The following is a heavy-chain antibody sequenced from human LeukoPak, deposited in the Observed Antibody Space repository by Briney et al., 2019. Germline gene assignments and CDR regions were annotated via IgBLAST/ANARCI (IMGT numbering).Heavy chain of an antibody. CDR3: ARGCMLYPDPPSDAFDI. V-gene: IGHV4-59*12. D-gene: IGHD2-8*01. Sequence: SETLSLTCTVSGGSISSYYWSWIRQPPGKGLEWIGYIYYSGSTNYNPSLKSRVTISVDTSKNQFSLKLSSVTAADTAVYYCARGCMLYPDPPSDAFDIWGQGTMVTVSS. CDR2: IYYSGST. CDR1: GGSISSYY. J-gene: IGHJ3*02.